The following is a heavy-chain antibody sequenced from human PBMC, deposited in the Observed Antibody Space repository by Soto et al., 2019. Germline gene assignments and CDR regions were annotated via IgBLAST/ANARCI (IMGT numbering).Heavy chain of an antibody. CDR2: ISGSGGST. CDR3: AKDSCSSTNCYAYYYYYMDV. D-gene: IGHD2-2*01. CDR1: GFTFSSYA. J-gene: IGHJ6*03. V-gene: IGHV3-23*01. Sequence: GGSLRLSCAASGFTFSSYAMSWVRQAPGKGLEWVSAISGSGGSTYYADSVKGRFTISRDNSKNTLYLQMNSLRAEDTAVYYCAKDSCSSTNCYAYYYYYMDVWGKGTTVTVSS.